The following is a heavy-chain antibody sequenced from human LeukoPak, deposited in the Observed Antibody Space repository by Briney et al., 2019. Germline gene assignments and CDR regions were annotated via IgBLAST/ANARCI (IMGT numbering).Heavy chain of an antibody. Sequence: GGSLRLSCAASGFTSSSYWMSWVRQAPGKGLEWVANIKQDGSEKYYVDSVKGRFTISRDNAKNSLYLQMNSLRAEDTAVYYCARDWGATRLFDYWGQGTLVTVSS. CDR1: GFTSSSYW. V-gene: IGHV3-7*01. CDR3: ARDWGATRLFDY. D-gene: IGHD1-26*01. J-gene: IGHJ4*02. CDR2: IKQDGSEK.